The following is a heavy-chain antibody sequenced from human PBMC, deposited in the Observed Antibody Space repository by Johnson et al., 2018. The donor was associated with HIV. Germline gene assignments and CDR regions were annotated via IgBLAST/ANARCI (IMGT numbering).Heavy chain of an antibody. Sequence: VQLVESGGGLVQPGGSLRLSCAASGFTVSSNYMSWVRQAPGKGLEWVSVIYSGGSTYYADSVKGRFTISRDNSKNTLYQQMNSLRAEETAVDCWAKETAALPQAFDIWGQGTMVTVSS. CDR1: GFTVSSNY. V-gene: IGHV3-66*01. CDR3: AKETAALPQAFDI. J-gene: IGHJ3*02. D-gene: IGHD6-13*01. CDR2: IYSGGST.